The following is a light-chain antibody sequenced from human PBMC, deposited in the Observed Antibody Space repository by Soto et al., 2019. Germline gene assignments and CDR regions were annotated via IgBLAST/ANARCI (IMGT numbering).Light chain of an antibody. CDR2: DAS. CDR1: QNVSSY. V-gene: IGKV3-11*01. J-gene: IGKJ4*01. CDR3: QQRSNWPLT. Sequence: EIVLTQSPATLSFAPGGRATLSLRASQNVSSYLARYQQKPGQAPRLLIYDASNRATGIPARFSGSGSGTDFTLTISSLEPEDFAVYYCQQRSNWPLTFGGGTKVEIK.